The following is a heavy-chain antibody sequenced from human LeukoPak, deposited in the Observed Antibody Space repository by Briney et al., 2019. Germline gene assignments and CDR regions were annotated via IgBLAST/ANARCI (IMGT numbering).Heavy chain of an antibody. V-gene: IGHV1-46*01. Sequence: GASVKVSCKASGYSFTSNYIHWVRRAPGQGLEWMGMIYPRDGSTSYAQRFQDRVTVTRDTSTSTVHMELSGLRSEDTAVYYCARDQEGFDYWGQGTLVTVSS. CDR3: ARDQEGFDY. CDR2: IYPRDGST. J-gene: IGHJ4*02. CDR1: GYSFTSNY.